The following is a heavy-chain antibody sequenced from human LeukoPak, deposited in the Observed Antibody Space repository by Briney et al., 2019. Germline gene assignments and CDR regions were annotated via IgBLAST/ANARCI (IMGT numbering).Heavy chain of an antibody. D-gene: IGHD7-27*01. CDR2: IIPIFGTA. J-gene: IGHJ6*02. CDR1: GGTFSSYA. CDR3: AREAGDPRRYYYYGMDV. V-gene: IGHV1-69*13. Sequence: SVKVSCKASGGTFSSYAISWVRQAPGQGLEWMGGIIPIFGTANYAQKFQGRVTITADESTSTAYMELSSLRPEDTAVYYCAREAGDPRRYYYYGMDVWGQGTTVTVSS.